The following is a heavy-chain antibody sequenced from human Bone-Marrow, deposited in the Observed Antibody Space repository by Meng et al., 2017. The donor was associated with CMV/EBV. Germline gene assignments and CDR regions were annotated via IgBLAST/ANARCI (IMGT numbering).Heavy chain of an antibody. Sequence: ASVKVSCKASGYTFTGYYIHWVRQAPGQGLEWMGWINPNSGGTNYAQKFQGRVTMTRDTSINTAYMELSSLRSEDMAVYYCARDQGGYWGQGTLVTVSS. D-gene: IGHD3-16*01. CDR1: GYTFTGYY. J-gene: IGHJ4*02. CDR3: ARDQGGY. V-gene: IGHV1-2*02. CDR2: INPNSGGT.